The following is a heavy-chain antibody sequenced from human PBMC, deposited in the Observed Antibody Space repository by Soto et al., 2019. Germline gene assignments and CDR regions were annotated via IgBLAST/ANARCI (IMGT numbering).Heavy chain of an antibody. Sequence: PGGSLRLSCAASGFTFSSYGMHWVRQAPGKGLEWVAVISYDGNNKYYADSVKGRFTVSRDNSKNSMYLQMNSLRADDTAVYYCAKDWGVSAFEYLQHWGQGTLVTVSS. V-gene: IGHV3-30*18. D-gene: IGHD3-16*01. CDR3: AKDWGVSAFEYLQH. J-gene: IGHJ1*01. CDR1: GFTFSSYG. CDR2: ISYDGNNK.